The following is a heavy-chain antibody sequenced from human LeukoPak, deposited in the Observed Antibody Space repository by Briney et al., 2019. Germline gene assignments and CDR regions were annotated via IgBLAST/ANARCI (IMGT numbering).Heavy chain of an antibody. D-gene: IGHD1-26*01. CDR2: IIPIFGTA. V-gene: IGHV1-69*13. Sequence: SVNVSCKASRGTFSSYAISSVRQAPGQGLEWMGGIIPIFGTANYAQKFQGRVTITADESTSTAYMELGSLRSEDTAVYYCARDSGLSGSYTPGGGYYFDYWGEGTLVSVSS. CDR3: ARDSGLSGSYTPGGGYYFDY. CDR1: RGTFSSYA. J-gene: IGHJ4*02.